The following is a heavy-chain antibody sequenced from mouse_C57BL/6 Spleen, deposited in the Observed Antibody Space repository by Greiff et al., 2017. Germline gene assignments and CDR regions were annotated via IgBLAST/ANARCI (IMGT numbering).Heavy chain of an antibody. CDR2: IDPGSGGT. CDR3: ARNYYGSSYAEDY. D-gene: IGHD1-1*01. Sequence: QVQLQQPGAELVKPGASGKLSCKASGYTFTSYWMHWVKQRPGRGLEWIGRIDPGSGGTKYNEKFKSKATLTVDKPSSTAYMQLSSLTSEDSAVDDCARNYYGSSYAEDYWGQGTSVTVSS. CDR1: GYTFTSYW. V-gene: IGHV1-72*01. J-gene: IGHJ4*01.